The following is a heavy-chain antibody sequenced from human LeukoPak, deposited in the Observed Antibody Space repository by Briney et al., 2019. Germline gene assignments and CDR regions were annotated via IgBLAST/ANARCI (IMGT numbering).Heavy chain of an antibody. CDR3: AKGITFGGVIVPDFDY. V-gene: IGHV3-11*01. D-gene: IGHD3-16*02. Sequence: GGSLRLSCAVSGFTFSDYYMSWIRQAPGKGLEWVSYISSGGSTISHADPVKGRFTISRDNAKNSLYLQMNSLRTEDTAFYYCAKGITFGGVIVPDFDYWGQGTLVTVSS. J-gene: IGHJ4*02. CDR1: GFTFSDYY. CDR2: ISSGGSTI.